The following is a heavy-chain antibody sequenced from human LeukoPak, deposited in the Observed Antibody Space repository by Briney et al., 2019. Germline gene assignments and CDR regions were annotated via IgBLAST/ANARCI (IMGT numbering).Heavy chain of an antibody. CDR1: GFTFSNYG. D-gene: IGHD3-16*01. CDR3: AKDKIWGEDYFDY. Sequence: GGSLRLSCAVSGFTFSNYGMHWVRQAPGKGLEWVAVISDNGNDKYYVDSVKGRFTMCRDNSKNTLYLQMNSLRVEDTAVYYCAKDKIWGEDYFDYWGQGTLVTVSS. J-gene: IGHJ4*02. V-gene: IGHV3-30*18. CDR2: ISDNGNDK.